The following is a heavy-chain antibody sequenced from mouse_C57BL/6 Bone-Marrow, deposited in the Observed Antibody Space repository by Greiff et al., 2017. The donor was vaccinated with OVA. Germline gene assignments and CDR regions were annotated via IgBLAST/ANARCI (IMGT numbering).Heavy chain of an antibody. V-gene: IGHV6-6*01. CDR1: GFTFSDAW. D-gene: IGHD1-1*01. CDR2: IRNKANNHAT. J-gene: IGHJ3*01. CDR3: TSSWAWFAY. Sequence: EVKLVESGGGLVQPGGSMKLSCAASGFTFSDAWMDWVRQSPEKGLEWVGEIRNKANNHATYYAESVKGRFTISRDDSKSSVYLQMNSLRAEDTGIYYCTSSWAWFAYWGQGTLVTVSA.